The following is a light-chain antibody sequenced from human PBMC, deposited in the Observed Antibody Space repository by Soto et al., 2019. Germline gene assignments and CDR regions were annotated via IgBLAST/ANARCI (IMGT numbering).Light chain of an antibody. Sequence: DIQMTQSPSTLSASVGDRVTITCRASHSISSWLAWYQQKPGKAPKFLIYDASSLESGVPSRFSGSGSGTEFTLTISSLQPDDFATYYCQQYNSYWTFGQGTKVDIK. CDR1: HSISSW. J-gene: IGKJ1*01. CDR2: DAS. CDR3: QQYNSYWT. V-gene: IGKV1-5*01.